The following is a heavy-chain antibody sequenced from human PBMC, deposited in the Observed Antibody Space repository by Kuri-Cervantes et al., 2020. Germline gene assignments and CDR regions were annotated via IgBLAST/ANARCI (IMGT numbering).Heavy chain of an antibody. Sequence: GESLKISCAASGFTFSSYWMSWVRQAPGEGLEWVANIKQDGSEKYYVDSVKGRFTISRDNAKNSLYLQMNSLRAEDTAVYYCARDSGRSDYDILTGYYRPYYYYGMDVWGQGTTVTVSS. J-gene: IGHJ6*02. CDR1: GFTFSSYW. CDR3: ARDSGRSDYDILTGYYRPYYYYGMDV. V-gene: IGHV3-7*01. CDR2: IKQDGSEK. D-gene: IGHD3-9*01.